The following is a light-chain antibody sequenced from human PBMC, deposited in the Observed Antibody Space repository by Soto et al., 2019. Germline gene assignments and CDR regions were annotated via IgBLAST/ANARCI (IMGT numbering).Light chain of an antibody. J-gene: IGKJ4*01. CDR2: GAS. Sequence: EIVLTQFPGTLSLSPGERATLSCRASQSVSSSYLGWYQQKVGQAPRLLIHGASSRATGIPDRFSGSGSGTDFTLTISRLEPEDFAVYYCQQYGSSSLTFGGGTKVEIK. CDR1: QSVSSSY. V-gene: IGKV3-20*01. CDR3: QQYGSSSLT.